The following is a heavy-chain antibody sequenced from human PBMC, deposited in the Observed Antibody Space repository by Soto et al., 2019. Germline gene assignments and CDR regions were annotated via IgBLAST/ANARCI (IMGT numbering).Heavy chain of an antibody. J-gene: IGHJ4*01. CDR2: SSPRGDTI. CDR1: GFSLANYP. Sequence: SGGSLRLSCVASGFSLANYPMNWVRQTPGKGLEWISYSSPRGDTIYYADSVEGRFTISRDSARNSLSLHMSSLRNEDSALYYCAKGPHTNVGWPYYFDSWG. D-gene: IGHD6-19*01. V-gene: IGHV3-48*02. CDR3: AKGPHTNVGWPYYFDS.